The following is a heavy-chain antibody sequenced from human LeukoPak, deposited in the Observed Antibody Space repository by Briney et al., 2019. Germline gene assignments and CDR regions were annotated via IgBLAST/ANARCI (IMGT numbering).Heavy chain of an antibody. Sequence: ASVKVSCKASGYTFTTYTIAWVRQAPGQGLEWMGYISPYDGNTKFAPKFQGRVTMTTDTSASTAYMELRSLRSDDTAMYYCARESFYDSSGYYDGDDAFDIWGQGTMVTVPS. CDR3: ARESFYDSSGYYDGDDAFDI. D-gene: IGHD3-22*01. CDR1: GYTFTTYT. CDR2: ISPYDGNT. V-gene: IGHV1-18*01. J-gene: IGHJ3*02.